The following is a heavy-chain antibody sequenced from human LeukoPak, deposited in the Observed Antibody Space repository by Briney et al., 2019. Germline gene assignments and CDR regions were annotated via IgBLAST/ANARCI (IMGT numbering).Heavy chain of an antibody. J-gene: IGHJ4*02. CDR2: IKQDGSAE. V-gene: IGHV3-7*01. CDR3: ARDLFDY. Sequence: GGSLRLSCAVSGFTISNYWMSWVRQAPGKGLEWVATIKQDGSAEFYVDSAKGRFTISRDSAKNSLYLQMNSLRDDDTAVYYCARDLFDYWGQGTLVTVSS. CDR1: GFTISNYW.